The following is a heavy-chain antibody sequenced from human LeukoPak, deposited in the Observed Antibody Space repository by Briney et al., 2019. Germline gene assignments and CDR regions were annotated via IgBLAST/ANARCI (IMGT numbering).Heavy chain of an antibody. CDR3: ARDCSGGTCPTGGRDVFDF. V-gene: IGHV4-4*02. D-gene: IGHD2-15*01. CDR2: IFHSGDT. J-gene: IGHJ3*01. Sequence: SETLSLTCAVSGGSFSDNNWWSWVRQPPGKGLEWIGEIFHSGDTNYNPSLKSRVTMSVDKSKNQFSLQLNSVTAADTAVYYCARDCSGGTCPTGGRDVFDFWGQGTRVTVSS. CDR1: GGSFSDNNW.